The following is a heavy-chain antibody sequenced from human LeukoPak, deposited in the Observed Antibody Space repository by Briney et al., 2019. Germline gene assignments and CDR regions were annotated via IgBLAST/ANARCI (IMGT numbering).Heavy chain of an antibody. Sequence: PSETLSLTCTVSGGSISSGTYYWSWIRQPPGKGLEWIGYIYYSGSTNYNPSLKSRVTISVDTSKNQFSLKLSSVTAADTAVYYCARIQLWLLGPYFDYWGQGTLVTVSS. D-gene: IGHD5-18*01. CDR1: GGSISSGTYY. CDR2: IYYSGST. J-gene: IGHJ4*02. CDR3: ARIQLWLLGPYFDY. V-gene: IGHV4-61*01.